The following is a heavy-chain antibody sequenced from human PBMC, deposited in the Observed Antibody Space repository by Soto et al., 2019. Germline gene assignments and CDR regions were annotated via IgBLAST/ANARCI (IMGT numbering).Heavy chain of an antibody. D-gene: IGHD2-2*02. V-gene: IGHV3-72*01. CDR2: IRKKANRYTT. J-gene: IGHJ4*02. Sequence: GGSLRLSCAASGFTFSDHYMDWVRQAPGKGLEWVGRIRKKANRYTTEYAASVKGRFTISRDDSKNSLYLQMNSLKTEDTAVYSCVGGPVVPGAILDLYYLDYWGQGTLVTVSS. CDR1: GFTFSDHY. CDR3: VGGPVVPGAILDLYYLDY.